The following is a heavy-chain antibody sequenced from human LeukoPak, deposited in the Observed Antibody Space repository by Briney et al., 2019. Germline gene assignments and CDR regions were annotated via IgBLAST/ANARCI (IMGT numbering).Heavy chain of an antibody. V-gene: IGHV4-59*08. CDR2: IYYSGST. J-gene: IGHJ6*03. CDR3: ARHFAFSYYYMDV. CDR1: GGSISSYY. Sequence: PSETLSLTCTVSGGSISSYYWSWIRQPPGKGLEWIGYIYYSGSTNYNPSLKSRVTISVDTSKNQFSLKLSSVTAADTAVYYCARHFAFSYYYMDVWGKGTTLTVSS.